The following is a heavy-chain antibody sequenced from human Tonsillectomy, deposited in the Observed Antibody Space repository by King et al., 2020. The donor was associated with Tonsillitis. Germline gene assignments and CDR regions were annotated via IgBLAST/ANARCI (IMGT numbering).Heavy chain of an antibody. J-gene: IGHJ5*02. Sequence: VQLQESGPGLVKPSQTLSLTYAISGDSVSSNSAAWNWIRQSPSRGLEWLGRTYYRSKWHNDYALSVQSRITINPDTSKNQFSLQLNSVTPEDTAVYYCARELSCSGGSCYSGWFDPWGQGTQVTVSS. V-gene: IGHV6-1*01. CDR3: ARELSCSGGSCYSGWFDP. CDR2: TYYRSKWHN. CDR1: GDSVSSNSAA. D-gene: IGHD2-15*01.